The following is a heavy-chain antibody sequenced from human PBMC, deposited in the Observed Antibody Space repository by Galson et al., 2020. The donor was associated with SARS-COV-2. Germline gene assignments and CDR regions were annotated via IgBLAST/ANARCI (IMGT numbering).Heavy chain of an antibody. CDR1: GFGFSTSY. Sequence: GESLKISCAVSGFGFSTSYMSWGRQAPGKGLEWVGHIKTKTNGGSIDYSASVKGRFIISRDDSKNVLYLQMNSLKTEDTAVYYCGTGSAFDFGGQGTMVIVSS. V-gene: IGHV3-15*01. CDR3: GTGSAFDF. D-gene: IGHD3-10*01. CDR2: IKTKTNGGSI. J-gene: IGHJ3*01.